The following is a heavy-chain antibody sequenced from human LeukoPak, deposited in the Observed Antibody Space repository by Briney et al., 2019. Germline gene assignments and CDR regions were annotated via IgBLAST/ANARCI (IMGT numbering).Heavy chain of an antibody. V-gene: IGHV3-21*01. D-gene: IGHD3-3*01. CDR1: GFTFSSYN. CDR2: ISRSSSNT. CDR3: GRGSGVILEWLFTN. J-gene: IGHJ4*02. Sequence: PGGSLRLSCAASGFTFSSYNMTWFRQAPGKGPEWVSAISRSSSNTYDSDSVKGRFTISRDNAKNSLYLQMNSLRAEDTAVYYCGRGSGVILEWLFTNWGQGTLVTVSS.